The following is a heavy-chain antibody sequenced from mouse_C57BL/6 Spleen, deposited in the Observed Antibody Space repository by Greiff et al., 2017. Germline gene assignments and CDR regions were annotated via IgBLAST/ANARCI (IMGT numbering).Heavy chain of an antibody. Sequence: VQLQQSGPELVKPGASVKISCKASGYAFSSSWMNWVKQRTGKGLEWIGRIYPGDGDTNYNGKFKGKARLTADKSSSTAYMQLSSLTSEDSAVYFCARGGWLLHAMDYWGQGTSVTVSS. CDR1: GYAFSSSW. V-gene: IGHV1-82*01. D-gene: IGHD2-3*01. CDR2: IYPGDGDT. CDR3: ARGGWLLHAMDY. J-gene: IGHJ4*01.